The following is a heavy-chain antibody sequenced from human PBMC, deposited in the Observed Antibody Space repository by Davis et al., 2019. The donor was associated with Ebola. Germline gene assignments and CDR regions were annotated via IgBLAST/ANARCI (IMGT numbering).Heavy chain of an antibody. CDR1: GFTFSHDN. J-gene: IGHJ4*02. CDR3: ARDGRWGSSWYWGY. CDR2: ISNSGYYI. Sequence: GESLKISCAASGFTFSHDNMNWVRQAPGKGLEWVSSISNSGYYIYYADSVRGRFTISRDNAKNSLYLQMNSLRAEDTAVYYCARDGRWGSSWYWGYWGQGTLVTVSS. V-gene: IGHV3-21*01. D-gene: IGHD6-13*01.